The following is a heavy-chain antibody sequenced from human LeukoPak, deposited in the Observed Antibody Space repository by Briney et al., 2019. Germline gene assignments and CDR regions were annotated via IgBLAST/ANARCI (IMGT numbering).Heavy chain of an antibody. V-gene: IGHV3-30*18. D-gene: IGHD5-12*01. CDR2: ISYDGSNK. Sequence: GRSLRLSCAASGFTFSSYGMRWVRQAPGKGLEWVAVISYDGSNKYYADSVKGRFTISRDNSKNTLYLQMNSLRAEDTAVYYCAKDLGVVATMNFDYWGQGTLVTVSS. CDR1: GFTFSSYG. J-gene: IGHJ4*02. CDR3: AKDLGVVATMNFDY.